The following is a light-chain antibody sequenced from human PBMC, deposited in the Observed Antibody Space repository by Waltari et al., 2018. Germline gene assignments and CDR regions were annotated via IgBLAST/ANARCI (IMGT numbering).Light chain of an antibody. CDR3: HVWHPHVDPGV. CDR1: NIGNYR. Sequence: SYVVTQPPSVSVAPGETATMTWGGDNIGNYRVHWYQQKAGQAPVLVIFYDRDRPSGIPDRFSGSNSGNTATLTISRVEAGDEARYYCHVWHPHVDPGVFGTGTEVTVL. J-gene: IGLJ1*01. V-gene: IGLV3-21*04. CDR2: YDR.